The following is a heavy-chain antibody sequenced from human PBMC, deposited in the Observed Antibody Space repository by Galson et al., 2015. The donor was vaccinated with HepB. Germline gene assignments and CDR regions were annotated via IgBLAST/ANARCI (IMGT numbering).Heavy chain of an antibody. J-gene: IGHJ6*02. Sequence: SLRLSCAASGFSFSSYGMHWVRQAPGKGLEWVVVIWYDGSKKYYADSVKGRFTISRDNSKKTLYLQMNSLRVEDTAVYYCARDIAAAPYGMDVWGQGTTVTVSS. D-gene: IGHD6-13*01. V-gene: IGHV3-33*01. CDR2: IWYDGSKK. CDR1: GFSFSSYG. CDR3: ARDIAAAPYGMDV.